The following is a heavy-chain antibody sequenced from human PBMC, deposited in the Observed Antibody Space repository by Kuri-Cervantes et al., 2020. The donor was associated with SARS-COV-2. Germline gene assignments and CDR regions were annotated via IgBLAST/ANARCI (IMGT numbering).Heavy chain of an antibody. D-gene: IGHD2-21*01. CDR1: GFTLGDYA. J-gene: IGHJ5*02. Sequence: SLKISCTVSGFTLGDYAMSWFRQAPGKGLEWVGFIRSKAYGGTTEYAASVKGRFSIPRDESKSIVYLQKNSLKTEDKAVYYCTRASTGGQKDCGGDCPMWFDPWGQGTMVTVSS. CDR2: IRSKAYGGTT. V-gene: IGHV3-49*03. CDR3: TRASTGGQKDCGGDCPMWFDP.